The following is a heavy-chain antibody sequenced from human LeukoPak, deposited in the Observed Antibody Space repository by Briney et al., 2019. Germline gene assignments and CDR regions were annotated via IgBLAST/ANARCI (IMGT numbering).Heavy chain of an antibody. J-gene: IGHJ4*02. CDR3: ARGQPLPGGY. D-gene: IGHD2-15*01. CDR2: IWYDGSNK. Sequence: TGGSLRLSCAASGFSVSSHYMNWVRQAPGKGLEWVAVIWYDGSNKYYADSVKGRFTISRDNSKNMLYLQMNSLRAEDTAVSYCARGQPLPGGYWGQGTLVTVSS. CDR1: GFSVSSHY. V-gene: IGHV3-33*08.